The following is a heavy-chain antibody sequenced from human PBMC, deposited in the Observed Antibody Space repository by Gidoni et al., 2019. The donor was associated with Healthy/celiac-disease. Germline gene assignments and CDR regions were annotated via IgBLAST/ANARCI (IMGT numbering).Heavy chain of an antibody. D-gene: IGHD1-1*01. CDR1: GGSFSSGDYC. J-gene: IGHJ4*02. V-gene: IGHV4-30-4*01. Sequence: QVQLQASGPGLVKPSQTLSLSCTVSGGSFSSGDYCWSWIRQPPGKGLEWIGYIYYSGSTYYNPSLKSRVTISVDTSKNQFSLKLGSVTAADTAVYYWARARDGQQRGGLDYWGQGTLVTVSS. CDR2: IYYSGST. CDR3: ARARDGQQRGGLDY.